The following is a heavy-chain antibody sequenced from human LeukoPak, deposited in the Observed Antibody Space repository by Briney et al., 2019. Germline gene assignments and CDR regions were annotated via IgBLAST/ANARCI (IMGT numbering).Heavy chain of an antibody. Sequence: SVKLSCKASGGTFSSYAISWVRHAPGQGLEWMGTIIPIVGIANYAQKFQGRVTITADKSTSTAYMELSSLRSEDTAVDYCARDGEMATIYFDYWGQGTLVTVSS. V-gene: IGHV1-69*04. CDR3: ARDGEMATIYFDY. D-gene: IGHD5-24*01. J-gene: IGHJ4*02. CDR2: IIPIVGIA. CDR1: GGTFSSYA.